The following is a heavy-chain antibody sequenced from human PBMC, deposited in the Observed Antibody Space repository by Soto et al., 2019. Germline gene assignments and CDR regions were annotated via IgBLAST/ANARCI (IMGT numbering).Heavy chain of an antibody. CDR2: SNPNSGGT. CDR3: ARRKGDYYDSSGYHYYFDY. J-gene: IGHJ4*02. CDR1: GSTFTDYY. Sequence: GASVKVSCKASGSTFTDYYVHWVRQAPGQGLEWMGWSNPNSGGTKAAQKFQGRVTMTRDTSISTAYMELSRLRSDDTAVYYCARRKGDYYDSSGYHYYFDYWGQGTLVTVPS. V-gene: IGHV1-2*02. D-gene: IGHD3-22*01.